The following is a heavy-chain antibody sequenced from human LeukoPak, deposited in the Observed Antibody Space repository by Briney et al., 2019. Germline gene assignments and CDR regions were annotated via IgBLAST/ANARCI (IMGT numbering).Heavy chain of an antibody. D-gene: IGHD6-19*01. CDR1: GYTFSSYA. CDR3: ARAMAGIYSSGHHYYYGMDV. V-gene: IGHV1-69*04. Sequence: SVKVSCKASGYTFSSYAISWVRQAPVQGREWVGRIIPILGIANNAQKFQGRVTITADKSTSTAYMELSSLRSEDTAVYYCARAMAGIYSSGHHYYYGMDVWGQGTTVTVSS. CDR2: IIPILGIA. J-gene: IGHJ6*02.